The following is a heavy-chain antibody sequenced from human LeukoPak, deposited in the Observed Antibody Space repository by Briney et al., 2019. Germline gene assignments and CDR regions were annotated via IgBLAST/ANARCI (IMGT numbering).Heavy chain of an antibody. D-gene: IGHD5-12*01. CDR1: GGSISSGDYH. CDR3: ARVNGRGYSGYDLEYYFDY. CDR2: IYYSGST. V-gene: IGHV4-30-4*01. J-gene: IGHJ4*02. Sequence: SETLYLTCTVSGGSISSGDYHWSWIRQPPGKGLEWIGYIYYSGSTYYNPSLKSRVTISVDTSKNQFSLKLSSVTAADTAVYYCARVNGRGYSGYDLEYYFDYWGQGTLVTVSS.